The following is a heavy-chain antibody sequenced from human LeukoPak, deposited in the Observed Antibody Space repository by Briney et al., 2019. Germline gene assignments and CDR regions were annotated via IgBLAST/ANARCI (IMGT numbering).Heavy chain of an antibody. CDR3: ARKLGNDY. CDR1: GYTFTSYY. CDR2: INPDNGYT. V-gene: IGHV1-18*04. J-gene: IGHJ4*02. D-gene: IGHD6-6*01. Sequence: GASVKVSCKASGYTFTSYYMHWVRQAPGQGLEWMGWINPDNGYTNYAQKLQGRVTMTTDTSTSTAYMELRNLRSDDTAMYYCARKLGNDYWGQGTLVTVSS.